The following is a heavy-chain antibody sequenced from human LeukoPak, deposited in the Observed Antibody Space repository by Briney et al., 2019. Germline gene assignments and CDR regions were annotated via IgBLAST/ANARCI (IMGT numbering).Heavy chain of an antibody. V-gene: IGHV3-23*01. CDR1: GFTFSSYA. J-gene: IGHJ4*02. CDR2: ISGSGGST. Sequence: PGGSLRLSCAASGFTFSSYAMSWVRQAPGKGLEWVSAISGSGGSTYYADSVKGRFTISRDNSKNTLYLQMNSLRAEDTAVYYCAKDLTSGSYTSPFDYWGQGTLVTVSS. CDR3: AKDLTSGSYTSPFDY. D-gene: IGHD1-26*01.